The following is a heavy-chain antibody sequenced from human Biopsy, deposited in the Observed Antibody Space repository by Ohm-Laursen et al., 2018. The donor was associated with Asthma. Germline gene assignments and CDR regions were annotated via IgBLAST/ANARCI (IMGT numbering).Heavy chain of an antibody. D-gene: IGHD6-13*01. CDR1: GVSLSGYY. Sequence: SDTLSLTCGVSGVSLSGYYWNWIRQPPGRGLEWIGEINHSGRTTYNPSLNSRVTISVDTSKNQLSLRLSSVTAADTAVYYCARVGYISIAAADYWGQGTLVTVSS. CDR3: ARVGYISIAAADY. CDR2: INHSGRT. V-gene: IGHV4-34*01. J-gene: IGHJ4*02.